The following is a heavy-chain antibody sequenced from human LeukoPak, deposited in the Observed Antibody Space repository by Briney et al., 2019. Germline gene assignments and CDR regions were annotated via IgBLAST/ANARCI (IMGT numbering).Heavy chain of an antibody. CDR3: ARGQNVDTAHDY. Sequence: GGSLRLSCAASGFTFSSYGMHWVRQAPGKGLEWVAFIRYDGSNKYYADSVKGRFTISRDNSKNTLNLQMNSLRAEDTAVYYCARGQNVDTAHDYWGQGTLVTVSS. CDR1: GFTFSSYG. J-gene: IGHJ4*02. CDR2: IRYDGSNK. V-gene: IGHV3-30*02. D-gene: IGHD5-18*01.